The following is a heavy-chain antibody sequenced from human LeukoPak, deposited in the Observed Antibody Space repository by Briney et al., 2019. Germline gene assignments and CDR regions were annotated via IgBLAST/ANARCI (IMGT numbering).Heavy chain of an antibody. Sequence: SETLSLTCAVYGGSFSGYYWSWIRQPPGKGLEWIGEINHSGSTNYNPSLKSRVTISVDTSKNQFSLKLSSVTAADTAAYYCARGLRSVAGYKYDYWGQGTLVTVSS. CDR1: GGSFSGYY. CDR3: ARGLRSVAGYKYDY. D-gene: IGHD6-19*01. J-gene: IGHJ4*02. V-gene: IGHV4-34*01. CDR2: INHSGST.